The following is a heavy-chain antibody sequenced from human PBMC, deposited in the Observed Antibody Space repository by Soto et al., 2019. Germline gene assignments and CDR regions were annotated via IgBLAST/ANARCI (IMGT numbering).Heavy chain of an antibody. Sequence: EVQLVESGGGLVQPGGSLRLSCVASGFTFSSYSMNWVRQAPGKGLEWVSYIIVGSSTIYYADSVEGRFTISRDNAKNSVYLQMNSLRDEDTAVYYCARVIAMDLLLHTAPGYWGQGTLVTVSS. J-gene: IGHJ4*02. CDR3: ARVIAMDLLLHTAPGY. CDR2: IIVGSSTI. V-gene: IGHV3-48*02. CDR1: GFTFSSYS. D-gene: IGHD5-18*01.